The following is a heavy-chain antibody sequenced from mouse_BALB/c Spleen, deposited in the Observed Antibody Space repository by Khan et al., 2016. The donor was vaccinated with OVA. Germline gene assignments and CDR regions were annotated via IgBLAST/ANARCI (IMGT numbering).Heavy chain of an antibody. V-gene: IGHV1S135*01. J-gene: IGHJ3*01. CDR3: TRHGDVAWFTG. Sequence: LQQSGPELMKPGTSVKISCKASGYSFTTYYIHWVIQTHGKSLEWIGYIDPFSGGTTYNQKFKGKATLTVDKSSSTAYIHLSSLTSEDSAVXYCTRHGDVAWFTGWGQGTLVTVSA. D-gene: IGHD2-13*01. CDR1: GYSFTTYY. CDR2: IDPFSGGT.